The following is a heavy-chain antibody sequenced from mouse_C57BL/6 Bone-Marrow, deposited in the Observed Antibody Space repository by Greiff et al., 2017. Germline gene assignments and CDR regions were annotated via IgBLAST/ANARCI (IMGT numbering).Heavy chain of an antibody. J-gene: IGHJ3*01. D-gene: IGHD2-3*01. V-gene: IGHV1-53*01. CDR1: GYTFTSYW. CDR2: INPSNGGT. Sequence: QVQLQQPGTELVKPGASVTLSCKASGYTFTSYWLHWVKLRPGQGLEWMGNINPSNGGTNYNEKFKSKATLTVDKSSSTAYMQLSSLTSEDSAVYYCARSGWLLLFAYWGQGTLVTVSA. CDR3: ARSGWLLLFAY.